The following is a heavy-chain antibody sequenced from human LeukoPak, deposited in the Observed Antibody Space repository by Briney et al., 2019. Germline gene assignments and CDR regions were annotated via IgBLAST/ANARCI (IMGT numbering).Heavy chain of an antibody. Sequence: GGSLRLSCAASGFTFSSYSMNWVRQAPGKGLEWVSYISSSSSSIYYTDSVKGRFTISRDNAKSSLSLQMNSLRAEGTAVYYCARDELRGGPRGDAFDIWGQGTMVTVSS. CDR2: ISSSSSSI. V-gene: IGHV3-48*01. CDR3: ARDELRGGPRGDAFDI. J-gene: IGHJ3*02. CDR1: GFTFSSYS. D-gene: IGHD3-10*01.